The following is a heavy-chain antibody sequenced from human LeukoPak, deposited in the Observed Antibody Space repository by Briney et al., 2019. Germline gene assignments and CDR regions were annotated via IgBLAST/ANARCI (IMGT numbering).Heavy chain of an antibody. CDR2: ISWNSGSI. Sequence: GGSLRLSCAASGFTFDDYAMHWVRQAPGKCLEWVSGISWNSGSIGYADSVKGRFTISRDNAKNSLYLQMNSLRAEDTALYYCASQKGAGYYDILTGSYYYYGMDVWGQGTTVTVSS. CDR3: ASQKGAGYYDILTGSYYYYGMDV. V-gene: IGHV3-9*01. D-gene: IGHD3-9*01. J-gene: IGHJ6*02. CDR1: GFTFDDYA.